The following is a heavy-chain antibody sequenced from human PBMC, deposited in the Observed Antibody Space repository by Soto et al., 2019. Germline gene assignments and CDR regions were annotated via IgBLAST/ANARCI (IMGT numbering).Heavy chain of an antibody. V-gene: IGHV2-70*04. CDR3: AREWGGNWFDH. J-gene: IGHJ5*02. Sequence: XGPTLVNPTQTLRLTCTFSGFSLSTSGMRVSWIRQPPGKALEWLARIDWDDDKFYSTSLKTRLTISKDTSKNQVVLTMTNMDPVDTATYYCAREWGGNWFDHWGQGPLVTVSS. CDR1: GFSLSTSGMR. CDR2: IDWDDDK. D-gene: IGHD1-26*01.